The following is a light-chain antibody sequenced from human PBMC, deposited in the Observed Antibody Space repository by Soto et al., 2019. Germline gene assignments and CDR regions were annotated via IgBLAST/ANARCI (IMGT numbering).Light chain of an antibody. CDR3: QQYGNSPPNT. V-gene: IGKV3-20*01. CDR2: VAS. Sequence: EIVLTQSPGTLSLSPGERATLSCRASQSVSSNYVACYQQKPRQAPRLLIYVASSRPTGSPDRFSGSGSGTDFTLTISRREPEDFAVYYCQQYGNSPPNTYGGGTKVEIK. J-gene: IGKJ4*02. CDR1: QSVSSNY.